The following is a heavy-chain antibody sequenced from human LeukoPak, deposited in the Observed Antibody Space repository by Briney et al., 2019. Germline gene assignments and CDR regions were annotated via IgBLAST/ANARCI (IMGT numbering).Heavy chain of an antibody. D-gene: IGHD3-3*01. Sequence: PSETLSLTCTVSGGSISSYYWSWIRQPPGKGLEGIGYIYYSGSTNYNPSLKSRVTISVDTSKNQFSLKLSSVTAADTAVYYCARDRADFWSGYYGAWFDPWGQGTLVTVSS. J-gene: IGHJ5*02. CDR3: ARDRADFWSGYYGAWFDP. CDR2: IYYSGST. CDR1: GGSISSYY. V-gene: IGHV4-59*01.